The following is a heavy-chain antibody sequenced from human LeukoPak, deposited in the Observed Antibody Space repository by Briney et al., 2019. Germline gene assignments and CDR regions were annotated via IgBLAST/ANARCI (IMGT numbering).Heavy chain of an antibody. V-gene: IGHV3-21*01. CDR1: GFILSDYN. CDR2: IAISGTYI. Sequence: PGGSLRLSCAASGFILSDYNMNWVRQAPGKGLEWVSFIAISGTYITYADSVKGRFTISRENAKNSLYLQRNTLRAEDTAVYYCTRDVSATARAYDYWGKGTLVTVPS. D-gene: IGHD1-26*01. CDR3: TRDVSATARAYDY. J-gene: IGHJ4*02.